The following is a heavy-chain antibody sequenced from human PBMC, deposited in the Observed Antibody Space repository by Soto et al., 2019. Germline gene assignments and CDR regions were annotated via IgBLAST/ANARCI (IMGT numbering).Heavy chain of an antibody. CDR3: TRDQDTYGQAVFDS. J-gene: IGHJ5*01. CDR2: IKTDGTIT. V-gene: IGHV3-74*01. Sequence: GGSLRLSCVVSGFTLSSRWMHWVRQTPGKGLVWVSRIKTDGTITNYADSVKGRFTISRDNAKNTLYLHMNSLRPEDAAMYYCTRDQDTYGQAVFDSWGQGTLVTVSS. CDR1: GFTLSSRW. D-gene: IGHD2-15*01.